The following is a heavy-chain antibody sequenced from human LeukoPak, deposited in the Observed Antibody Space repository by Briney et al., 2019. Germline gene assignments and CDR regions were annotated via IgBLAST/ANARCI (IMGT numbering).Heavy chain of an antibody. CDR1: DYSLSSDNY. Sequence: SETLSLTCAVSDYSLSSDNYWGWIRQPPGKGLEGIGNIYHSGHIYYNPSLKSRVTISLDTSKNQFSLKLSSVTAADTAVYYCARVEGTMGWSEHFLHWGQGTLVTVSS. D-gene: IGHD1-7*01. CDR2: IYHSGHI. J-gene: IGHJ1*01. CDR3: ARVEGTMGWSEHFLH. V-gene: IGHV4-38-2*01.